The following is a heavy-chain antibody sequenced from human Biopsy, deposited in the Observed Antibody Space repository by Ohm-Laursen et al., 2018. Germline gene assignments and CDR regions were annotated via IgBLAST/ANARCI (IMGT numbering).Heavy chain of an antibody. Sequence: SLRLSCAASGFTFNSYWMHWVRHAPGKGLVWVSRINIDGSGTKYADSVKGRFTVSRDNAKNTLYLQMNSLTAEDTAIYYCAKGRVGNSGSLDIWGHGTMVTVSS. CDR2: INIDGSGT. J-gene: IGHJ3*02. D-gene: IGHD1-1*01. CDR1: GFTFNSYW. CDR3: AKGRVGNSGSLDI. V-gene: IGHV3-74*03.